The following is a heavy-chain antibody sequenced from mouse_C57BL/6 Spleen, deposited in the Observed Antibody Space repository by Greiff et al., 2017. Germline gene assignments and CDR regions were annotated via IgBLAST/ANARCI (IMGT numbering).Heavy chain of an antibody. CDR1: GYTFTSYW. D-gene: IGHD1-3*01. Sequence: VQLQQPGAELVMPGASVKLSCKASGYTFTSYWMHWVKQRPGQGLEWIGEIDPSDSYTNYNQKFKGKSTLTVDQSSSTAYMQLSRLTSEDSAVYYCAREVAYLHYWGQGTTLTVSS. CDR3: AREVAYLHY. V-gene: IGHV1-69*01. J-gene: IGHJ2*01. CDR2: IDPSDSYT.